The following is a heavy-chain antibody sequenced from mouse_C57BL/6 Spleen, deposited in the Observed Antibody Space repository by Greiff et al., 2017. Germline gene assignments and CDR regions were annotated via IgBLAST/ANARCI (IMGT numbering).Heavy chain of an antibody. Sequence: VQGVESGPELVKPGASVKISCKASGYAFSSSWMNWVKQRPGKGLEWIGRIYPGDGDTNYNGKFKGKATLTADKSSSTAYMQLSSLTSEDSAVYFCAREQTYFDYWGQGTTLTVSS. J-gene: IGHJ2*01. V-gene: IGHV1-82*01. CDR3: AREQTYFDY. CDR2: IYPGDGDT. CDR1: GYAFSSSW.